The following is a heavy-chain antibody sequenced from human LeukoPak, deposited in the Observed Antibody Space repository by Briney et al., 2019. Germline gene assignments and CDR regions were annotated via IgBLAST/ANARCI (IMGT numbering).Heavy chain of an antibody. J-gene: IGHJ5*01. CDR3: VKDHLVREVFAS. D-gene: IGHD3-10*01. V-gene: IGHV3-33*03. Sequence: PGRSLRLSCAASGFVFRASVMQWVRQAPGKRLEWVALIWHDGSDIYYSDSVKGRFTISRYNSKNTLYLQTHSLTTEDTAVYYCVKDHLVREVFASWGQGTLVTVSS. CDR1: GFVFRASV. CDR2: IWHDGSDI.